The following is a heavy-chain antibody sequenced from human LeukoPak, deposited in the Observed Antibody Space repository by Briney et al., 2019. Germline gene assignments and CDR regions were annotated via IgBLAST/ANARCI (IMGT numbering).Heavy chain of an antibody. V-gene: IGHV3-43*02. J-gene: IGHJ5*02. CDR3: AKGPNPYCSSTSCYAP. CDR2: INGDGGST. D-gene: IGHD2-2*01. Sequence: PGGSLRLSCAASGFTFDDYAMHWVRQAPGKGLEWVSLINGDGGSTYYADSVKGRFTISRDNSKNSLYLQMNSLRTEDTALYYCAKGPNPYCSSTSCYAPWGQGTLVTVSS. CDR1: GFTFDDYA.